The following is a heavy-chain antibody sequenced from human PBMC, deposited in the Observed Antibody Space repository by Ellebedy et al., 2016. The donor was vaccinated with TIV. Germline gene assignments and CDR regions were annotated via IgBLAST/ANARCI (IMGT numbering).Heavy chain of an antibody. D-gene: IGHD1-26*01. CDR2: IDWDEDK. CDR1: GLSLSTPGVS. V-gene: IGHV2-70*04. Sequence: SGPTLVKPTQTLTLTCTLSGLSLSTPGVSVSWIRQSPGKALEWLARIDWDEDKFYSTSLKTRLTVSKDTSKNKVVLTMTKMDPVDTGVYYCALVWPVGALGQWGQGTLVTVSS. CDR3: ALVWPVGALGQ. J-gene: IGHJ1*01.